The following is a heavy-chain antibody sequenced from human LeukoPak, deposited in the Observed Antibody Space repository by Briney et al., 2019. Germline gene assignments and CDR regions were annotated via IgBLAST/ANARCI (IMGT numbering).Heavy chain of an antibody. CDR3: ARDPARVGATDFDY. Sequence: PGGSLRLSCAASGFTFSSYSMNWVRQAPGKGLEWVSSISSSSSYIYYADSVKGRFTISRDNAKYSLYLQMNSLRAEDTAVYYCARDPARVGATDFDYWGQGTLVTVSS. V-gene: IGHV3-21*01. CDR1: GFTFSSYS. J-gene: IGHJ4*02. CDR2: ISSSSSYI. D-gene: IGHD1-26*01.